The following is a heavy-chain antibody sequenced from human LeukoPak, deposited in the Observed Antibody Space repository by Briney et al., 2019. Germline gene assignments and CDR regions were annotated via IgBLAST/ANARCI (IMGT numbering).Heavy chain of an antibody. CDR1: GFTFSSYS. CDR3: ARDQGYSYEPYYYMDV. J-gene: IGHJ6*03. D-gene: IGHD5-18*01. V-gene: IGHV3-21*01. CDR2: ISSSSSYI. Sequence: GGSLRLSCAASGFTFSSYSMNWVRQAPGKGLEWVSSISSSSSYIYYADSVKGRFTISRDNAKNSLYLQMNSLRAEDTAVYYCARDQGYSYEPYYYMDVWGKGTTVTIS.